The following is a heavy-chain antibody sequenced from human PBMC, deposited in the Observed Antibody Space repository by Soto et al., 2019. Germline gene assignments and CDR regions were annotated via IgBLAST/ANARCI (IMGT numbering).Heavy chain of an antibody. CDR2: IIPILGIA. J-gene: IGHJ4*02. CDR1: GGTFSTYI. V-gene: IGHV1-69*02. CDR3: AGLFVGDYVDFDY. Sequence: QVQLVQSGAEVKKPGSSVKVSCKASGGTFSTYIISWVRQAPGQGLEWMGRIIPILGIANYAQKFQGRVTITADKSTSPAYMELSSLRSEDTAVYYCAGLFVGDYVDFDYWRQGTLVTVSS. D-gene: IGHD4-17*01.